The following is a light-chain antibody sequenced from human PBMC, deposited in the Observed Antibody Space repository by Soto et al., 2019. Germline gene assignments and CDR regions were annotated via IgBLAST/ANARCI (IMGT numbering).Light chain of an antibody. J-gene: IGKJ2*01. Sequence: EVVMTQSPATLSASPGDRATLSCRASQSVGTNLAWYQQKHGQAPRLLIYGASTRATGIPARFSGSGSGTVCPLSLCRLHSEDFEVYHCQQYKNWPETFGQGTNLETK. CDR2: GAS. CDR1: QSVGTN. CDR3: QQYKNWPET. V-gene: IGKV3-15*01.